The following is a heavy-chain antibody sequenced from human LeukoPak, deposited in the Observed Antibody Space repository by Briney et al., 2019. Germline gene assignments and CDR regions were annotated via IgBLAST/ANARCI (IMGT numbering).Heavy chain of an antibody. Sequence: SETLSLTCTVSGGSISSYYWNWIRQPAGKGLEWIGRIYTSGSTNYNPSLKSRVTMSVDTSKNQFSLKLRSVTAVDTAVYYCARDEMHCTSTSCGADFWGQGTLVTVSS. J-gene: IGHJ4*02. CDR3: ARDEMHCTSTSCGADF. CDR2: IYTSGST. D-gene: IGHD2-2*01. V-gene: IGHV4-4*07. CDR1: GGSISSYY.